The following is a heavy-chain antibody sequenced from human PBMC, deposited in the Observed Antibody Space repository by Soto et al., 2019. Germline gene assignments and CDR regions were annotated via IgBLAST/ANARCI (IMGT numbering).Heavy chain of an antibody. J-gene: IGHJ6*02. CDR1: GFTFRNNV. Sequence: EVQLVESGGGLVQPGGSLRLSCAASGFTFRNNVMNWVRQAPGRGLEWVSAITDNGGSTYYADSVKGRCTSSRDNSKNPLYLQMNSLRAEDTAVYYCAKEVYGAARGGMDVWGQGTTVTVSS. CDR2: ITDNGGST. CDR3: AKEVYGAARGGMDV. D-gene: IGHD3-10*01. V-gene: IGHV3-23*04.